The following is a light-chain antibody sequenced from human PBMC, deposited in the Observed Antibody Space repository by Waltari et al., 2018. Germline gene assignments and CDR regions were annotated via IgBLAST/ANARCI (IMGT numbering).Light chain of an antibody. CDR2: GAS. V-gene: IGKV1-5*03. Sequence: DIQVTQCPYPLPASVGDRVALTCRASHSVSSCLAWFQQKTGKAPKLLIYGASTSESGVPSRFSGSGFGTEFTLTISSLQPDDLATYYCQQYWSYPVTFGGGIKVEI. CDR3: QQYWSYPVT. J-gene: IGKJ4*01. CDR1: HSVSSC.